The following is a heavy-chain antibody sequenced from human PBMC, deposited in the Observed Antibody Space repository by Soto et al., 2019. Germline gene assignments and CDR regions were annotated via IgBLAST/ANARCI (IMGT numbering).Heavy chain of an antibody. CDR3: VGPRWRLFDY. CDR2: VYYSGST. V-gene: IGHV4-61*01. D-gene: IGHD2-15*01. CDR1: GGSISSGNYY. Sequence: NPSETLSLTCTVSGGSISSGNYYWSGIRHPPGKGLEWIGYVYYSGSTNYNPSLKSRVTISIDTSKNQFSLRLSSVTAADTAVYYCVGPRWRLFDYWGQGTLVTVSS. J-gene: IGHJ4*02.